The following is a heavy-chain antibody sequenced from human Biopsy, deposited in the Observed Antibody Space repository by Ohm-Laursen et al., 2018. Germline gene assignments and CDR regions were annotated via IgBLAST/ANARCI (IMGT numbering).Heavy chain of an antibody. D-gene: IGHD3-16*01. CDR1: GESFNGYY. Sequence: SDTLSLTCTVYGESFNGYYWSWIRQTPGKGLEWIGEINHSGRTNYNPSLKSRVTISVDTSKNQFSLKLSSVTAADTAVYFCARDSRGGHLNTTLITGKNLDSWGQGILVTVSS. CDR2: INHSGRT. V-gene: IGHV4-34*01. J-gene: IGHJ4*02. CDR3: ARDSRGGHLNTTLITGKNLDS.